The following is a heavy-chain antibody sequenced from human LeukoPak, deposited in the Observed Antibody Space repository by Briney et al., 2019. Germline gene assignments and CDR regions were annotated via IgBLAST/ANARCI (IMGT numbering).Heavy chain of an antibody. CDR3: ARDEGSAEANWFDP. V-gene: IGHV1-69*13. J-gene: IGHJ5*02. Sequence: GASVKVSCKASGYTFSSYAISWVRQAPGQGLEWMGGIIPIFGTANYAQKFQGRVTITADESTSTAYMELSSLRSEDTAVYYCARDEGSAEANWFDPWGQGTLVTVSS. CDR1: GYTFSSYA. CDR2: IIPIFGTA.